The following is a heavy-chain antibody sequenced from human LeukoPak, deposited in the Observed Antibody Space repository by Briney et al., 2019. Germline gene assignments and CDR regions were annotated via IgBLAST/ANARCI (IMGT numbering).Heavy chain of an antibody. D-gene: IGHD5-18*01. CDR3: TTIKRGNIFGYFDF. J-gene: IGHJ4*02. CDR1: GGSMTTHH. CDR2: VFDSGRT. Sequence: SETLSLTCTVSGGSMTTHHWNWIRQTPGKGLEWIGYVFDSGRTKENPSLKSRVTLSADTSKNQLSLRLSSVAAADTAVYYCTTIKRGNIFGYFDFWGQGILVTVSS. V-gene: IGHV4-59*11.